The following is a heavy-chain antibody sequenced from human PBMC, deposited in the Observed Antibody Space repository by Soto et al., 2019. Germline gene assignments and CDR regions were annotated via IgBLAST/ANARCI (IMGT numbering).Heavy chain of an antibody. Sequence: EVQLVESGGALGQPGGSLRLSCAASGFTFSSYWMHWVRQAPGEGLVWVSRIKTDGSSTSYADSVKGRFTISRDNAKNTMYLQMNSLRAEDTAVYYCARVGVGHYEFDYWGQGTLVTVSS. D-gene: IGHD3-16*01. V-gene: IGHV3-74*01. CDR3: ARVGVGHYEFDY. J-gene: IGHJ4*02. CDR1: GFTFSSYW. CDR2: IKTDGSST.